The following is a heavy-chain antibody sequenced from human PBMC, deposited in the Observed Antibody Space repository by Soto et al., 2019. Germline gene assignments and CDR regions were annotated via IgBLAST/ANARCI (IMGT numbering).Heavy chain of an antibody. J-gene: IGHJ4*02. CDR1: GFTFTSYA. V-gene: IGHV3-23*01. CDR2: LLRSGSTT. Sequence: GGSLRLSCAASGFTFTSYAMTWARQAPGKGLEWVSSLLRSGSTTYYADSVKGRFTISSDISANSLYLQMDSLRAEDTAVYYCAKDAVSGDGIWLLDSWGQGTVVTVSS. CDR3: AKDAVSGDGIWLLDS. D-gene: IGHD4-17*01.